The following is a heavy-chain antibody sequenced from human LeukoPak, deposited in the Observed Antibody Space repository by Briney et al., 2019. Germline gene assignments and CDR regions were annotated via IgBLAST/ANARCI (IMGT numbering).Heavy chain of an antibody. CDR3: AREYGSNYYYGMDV. Sequence: GGSLRLSCAASGFTFIKSAMSWVRQVPGKGLEWVAVIWYDGSNKYYADSVKGRFTISRDNSKNTLYLQMNSLRAEDTAVYYCAREYGSNYYYGMDVWGQGTTVTVSS. CDR2: IWYDGSNK. J-gene: IGHJ6*02. CDR1: GFTFIKSA. V-gene: IGHV3-33*07. D-gene: IGHD3-10*01.